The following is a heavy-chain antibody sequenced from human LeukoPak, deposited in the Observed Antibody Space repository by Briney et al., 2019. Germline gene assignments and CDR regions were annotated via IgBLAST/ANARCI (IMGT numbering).Heavy chain of an antibody. D-gene: IGHD3-3*01. CDR3: AREMKSDYDFWSGYLGYYYYMDV. CDR2: IYYSGST. CDR1: GGSISSYY. V-gene: IGHV4-59*01. J-gene: IGHJ6*03. Sequence: SETLSLTCTVSGGSISSYYWSWIRQPPGKGLEWIGYIYYSGSTNYNPSLKSRVTISVDTSKNQFSLKLSSVTAADTAVYYCAREMKSDYDFWSGYLGYYYYMDVWGKGTTVTVSS.